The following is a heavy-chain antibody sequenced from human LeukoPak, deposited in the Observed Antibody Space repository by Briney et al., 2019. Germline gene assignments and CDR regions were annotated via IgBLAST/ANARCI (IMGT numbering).Heavy chain of an antibody. V-gene: IGHV1-18*01. Sequence: GASVKVSCKASGYTFTSYGISWVRQAPGQGLEWMGWISAHNGNTNYAQKFQGRVTMTRDTSISTAYMELSRLRSDDTAVYYCARLFLIVGATGNDYWGQGTLVTVSS. CDR2: ISAHNGNT. J-gene: IGHJ4*02. CDR3: ARLFLIVGATGNDY. D-gene: IGHD1-26*01. CDR1: GYTFTSYG.